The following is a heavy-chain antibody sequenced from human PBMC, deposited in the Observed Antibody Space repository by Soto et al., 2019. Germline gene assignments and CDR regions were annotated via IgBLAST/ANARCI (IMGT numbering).Heavy chain of an antibody. J-gene: IGHJ4*02. CDR2: IKQDGSEK. V-gene: IGHV3-7*05. CDR1: GFTFSSYW. Sequence: GGSLRLSCAASGFTFSSYWMSWVRQAPGKGLEWVANIKQDGSEKYYVDSVKGRFTISRDNAKNSLYLQMNSLRAEDTAVYYCARDRCSSNSCSGVFEYWGQGTLVTVSS. D-gene: IGHD2-2*01. CDR3: ARDRCSSNSCSGVFEY.